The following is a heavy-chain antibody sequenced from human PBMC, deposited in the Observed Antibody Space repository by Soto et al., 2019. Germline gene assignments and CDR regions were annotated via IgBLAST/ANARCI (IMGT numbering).Heavy chain of an antibody. CDR1: GGTFSSYA. V-gene: IGHV1-69*12. CDR3: ARARTSSCPVGCWFDP. Sequence: QVQLVQSGAEVKELGSSVKVSCKASGGTFSSYAISWVRQAPGQGLEWMGGIIPIFGTGNYAQKFQGRVTITADESTSTADMELSSLRSEDTAVYYCARARTSSCPVGCWFDPWGQGTLVTVSS. J-gene: IGHJ5*02. D-gene: IGHD2-15*01. CDR2: IIPIFGTG.